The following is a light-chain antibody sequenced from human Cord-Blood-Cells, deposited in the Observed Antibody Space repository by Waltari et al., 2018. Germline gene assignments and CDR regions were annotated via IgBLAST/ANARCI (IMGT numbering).Light chain of an antibody. J-gene: IGKJ4*01. V-gene: IGKV3-11*01. CDR3: QQRSNWPLT. Sequence: ELVLTPSPATLSLSPGERATLSCRASQSVSSYLAWYQQKPGQAPRLLIYDASNRATGIPARFSGSVSGTDFTLTISSLEPEDFAVYYCQQRSNWPLTFGGGTKVEIK. CDR1: QSVSSY. CDR2: DAS.